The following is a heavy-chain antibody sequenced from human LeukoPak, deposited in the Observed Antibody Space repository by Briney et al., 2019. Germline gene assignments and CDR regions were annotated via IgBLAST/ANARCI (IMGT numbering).Heavy chain of an antibody. D-gene: IGHD3-22*01. J-gene: IGHJ4*02. V-gene: IGHV1-24*01. CDR2: FDPEDGET. CDR1: GYTLTELS. CDR3: AISSGYYHHFDY. Sequence: ASVKVSCKVSGYTLTELSMHWVRQAPGKGLEWMGGFDPEDGETIYAQKFQGRATMTEDTSTDTAYMELSSLRSEDTAVYYCAISSGYYHHFDYWGQGTLVTVSS.